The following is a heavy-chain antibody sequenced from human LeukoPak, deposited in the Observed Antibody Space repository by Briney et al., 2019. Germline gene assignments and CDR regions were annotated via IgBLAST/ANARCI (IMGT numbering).Heavy chain of an antibody. Sequence: GASVKVSCEASGYTFTSYAMNWVRQAPGQGLEWMGIINPSGGSTSYAQKFQGRVTITTDESTSTAYMELSSLRSEDTAVYYCAGRIAARRGFDYWGQGTLVTVSS. D-gene: IGHD6-6*01. V-gene: IGHV1-46*01. CDR1: GYTFTSYA. CDR3: AGRIAARRGFDY. CDR2: INPSGGST. J-gene: IGHJ4*02.